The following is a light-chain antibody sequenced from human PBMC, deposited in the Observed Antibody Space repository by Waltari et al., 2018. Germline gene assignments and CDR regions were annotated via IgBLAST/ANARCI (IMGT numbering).Light chain of an antibody. V-gene: IGKV3-20*01. CDR3: QKYGSSVMYT. J-gene: IGKJ2*01. CDR2: CGS. Sequence: AWCHDKAGQAPRLLTYCGSVMATGIPDRCSGSGSGTDFSLTISRVEPEDFAVYYCQKYGSSVMYTFGQGTKLEIK.